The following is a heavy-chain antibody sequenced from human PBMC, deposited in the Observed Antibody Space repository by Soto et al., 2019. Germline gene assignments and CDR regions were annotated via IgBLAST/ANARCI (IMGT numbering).Heavy chain of an antibody. CDR2: VYYTGNT. V-gene: IGHV4-59*01. Sequence: IGFVYYTGNTNYNPSLKSRVSMSVDTSNNQFSLNLTSVTAADTAVYYCVRRAYCGGDCYSFDIWGQGTMVTVSS. D-gene: IGHD2-21*02. J-gene: IGHJ3*02. CDR3: VRRAYCGGDCYSFDI.